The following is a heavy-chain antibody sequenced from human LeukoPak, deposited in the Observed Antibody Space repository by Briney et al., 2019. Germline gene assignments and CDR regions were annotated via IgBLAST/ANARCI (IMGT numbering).Heavy chain of an antibody. CDR2: ISSSSSYI. D-gene: IGHD6-13*01. Sequence: GGSLRLSCAASGFTFSSYSMNWVRQAPGKGLEWVSSISSSSSYIYYADSVKGRFTISRDNAENSLYLQMNSLRAEDTAVYYCASSLHPYSSSWYPSHYWGQGTLVTVSS. CDR3: ASSLHPYSSSWYPSHY. CDR1: GFTFSSYS. J-gene: IGHJ4*02. V-gene: IGHV3-21*01.